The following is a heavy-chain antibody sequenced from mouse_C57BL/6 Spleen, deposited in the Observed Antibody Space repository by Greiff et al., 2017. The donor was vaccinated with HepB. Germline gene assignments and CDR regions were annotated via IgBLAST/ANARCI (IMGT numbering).Heavy chain of an antibody. CDR2: ISNLAYSI. Sequence: EVKLVESGGGLVQPGGSLKLSCAASGFTFSDYGMAWVRQAPRKGPEWVAFISNLAYSIYYADTVTGRFTISREKAKNTLYLEMSSLRSEDTAMYYCAREDYDDAMDYWGQGTSVTVSS. V-gene: IGHV5-15*01. CDR3: AREDYDDAMDY. D-gene: IGHD2-4*01. J-gene: IGHJ4*01. CDR1: GFTFSDYG.